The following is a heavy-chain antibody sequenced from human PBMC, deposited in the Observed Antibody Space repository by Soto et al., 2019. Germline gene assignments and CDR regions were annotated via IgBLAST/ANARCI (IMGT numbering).Heavy chain of an antibody. D-gene: IGHD3-22*01. CDR3: ARDQAYYYDSRGYYRPWDFDY. Sequence: XSVKVSCKASGYTFTSYGISWVRQAPGQGLEWMGWISAYNGNTNYAQKLQGRVTTTTDTSTSTAYMELRSLRSDDTAVYYCARDQAYYYDSRGYYRPWDFDYWGQGSLVTVSS. CDR2: ISAYNGNT. CDR1: GYTFTSYG. J-gene: IGHJ4*02. V-gene: IGHV1-18*04.